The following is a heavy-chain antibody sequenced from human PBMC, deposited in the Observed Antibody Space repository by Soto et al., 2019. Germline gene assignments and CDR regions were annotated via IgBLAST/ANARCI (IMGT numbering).Heavy chain of an antibody. D-gene: IGHD7-27*01. V-gene: IGHV4-31*01. CDR1: GDSISSGGHN. Sequence: QVQLQESGPGLVEPSQTLSLTCTVSGDSISSGGHNWSWIRQYPGKGLEWIGFIHYSGSTSYNPSLKSQVIISVDMSRNQFSLRLSSVTAADTAVYYCTAGRDASKTGYWGQGTLVTVSS. CDR3: TAGRDASKTGY. CDR2: IHYSGST. J-gene: IGHJ4*02.